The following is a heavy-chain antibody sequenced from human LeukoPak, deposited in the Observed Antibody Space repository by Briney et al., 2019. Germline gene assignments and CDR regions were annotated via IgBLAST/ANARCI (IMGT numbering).Heavy chain of an antibody. CDR1: GFTFSSHG. CDR3: AKDMGGLLAKHYLDY. V-gene: IGHV3-30*02. CDR2: IRYDGRSK. J-gene: IGHJ4*02. D-gene: IGHD1-26*01. Sequence: GGSLRLSCAASGFTFSSHGIHCVRQAPGKGLEWVAFIRYDGRSKYNADSVKGRFTISRDNSKNTVYLQMSSLRAEGTAVYYCAKDMGGLLAKHYLDYWGQGTLITVSS.